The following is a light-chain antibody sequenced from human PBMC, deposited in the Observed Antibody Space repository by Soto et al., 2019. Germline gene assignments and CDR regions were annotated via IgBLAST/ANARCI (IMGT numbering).Light chain of an antibody. CDR2: KAS. J-gene: IGKJ1*01. Sequence: DIQMTQSPSTLSRSVGDRVTITCRASQTISSWLAWYQQKPGKAPKLLIYKASTLKSGVPSRFSGSGSGTEFTLTISSLQPDDFATYYCQHYNSYSEAFGQGTKADIK. CDR3: QHYNSYSEA. CDR1: QTISSW. V-gene: IGKV1-5*03.